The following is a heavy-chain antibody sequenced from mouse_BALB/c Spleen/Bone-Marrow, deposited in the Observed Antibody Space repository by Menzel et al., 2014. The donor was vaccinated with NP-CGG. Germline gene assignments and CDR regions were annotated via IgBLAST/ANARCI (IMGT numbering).Heavy chain of an antibody. Sequence: QVQLKESGAELVRPGSSVKISCKASGYAFSSYWMNWVKQRPGQGLEWIGQIYPGDGGTNYNGKFKGKATLTADKSSSTAYMQLSSLTSEDSAVYFCARQYGNYFDYWGQGTTLTVSS. CDR3: ARQYGNYFDY. CDR1: GYAFSSYW. D-gene: IGHD2-10*02. V-gene: IGHV1-80*01. CDR2: IYPGDGGT. J-gene: IGHJ2*01.